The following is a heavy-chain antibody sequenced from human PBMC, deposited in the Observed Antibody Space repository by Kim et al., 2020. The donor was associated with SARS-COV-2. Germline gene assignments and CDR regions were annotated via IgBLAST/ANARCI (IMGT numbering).Heavy chain of an antibody. Sequence: IYTSGTTNYNPSLKSRVTISIDTTKNQFSLKLSSVTAADTAVYYCAKGLNWGQGTLVTVSS. CDR2: IYTSGTT. V-gene: IGHV4-4*08. J-gene: IGHJ4*02. CDR3: AKGLN.